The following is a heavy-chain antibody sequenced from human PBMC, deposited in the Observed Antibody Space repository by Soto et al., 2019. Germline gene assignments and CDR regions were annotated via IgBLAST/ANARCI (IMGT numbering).Heavy chain of an antibody. V-gene: IGHV1-18*01. J-gene: IGHJ4*02. CDR2: ISAYNGNT. CDR1: GYTFTSYG. D-gene: IGHD6-13*01. Sequence: ASVKVSCKASGYTFTSYGISWVRQAPGQGLEWMGWISAYNGNTNYAQKLQGRVTMTTDTSTSAAYMEPRSLRSDDTAVYYCARDLAAAGIVDYWGQGTLVTVSS. CDR3: ARDLAAAGIVDY.